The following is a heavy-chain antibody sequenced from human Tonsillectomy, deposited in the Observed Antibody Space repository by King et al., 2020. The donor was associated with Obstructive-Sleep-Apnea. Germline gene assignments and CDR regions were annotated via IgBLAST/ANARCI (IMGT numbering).Heavy chain of an antibody. CDR2: VYYSGST. Sequence: LQLQESGPGLVKPSETLSLTCTVSGGSIISYSWTWIRQPPGKGLEWIGHVYYSGSTNYKPSLKSRVTISADTSKNQFSLKLSSVTAADTGVYYCARGTGWYGVDVGGQGTTVTVSS. V-gene: IGHV4-59*01. CDR3: ARGTGWYGVDV. D-gene: IGHD6-19*01. CDR1: GGSIISYS. J-gene: IGHJ6*02.